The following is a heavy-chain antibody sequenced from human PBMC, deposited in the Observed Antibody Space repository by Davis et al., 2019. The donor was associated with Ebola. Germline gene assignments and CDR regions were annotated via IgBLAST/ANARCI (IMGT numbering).Heavy chain of an antibody. CDR1: GYTFTSYG. CDR2: ISAYNGNT. Sequence: AASVKVSCKASGYTFTSYGISWVRHAPGQGPEWMGWISAYNGNTNYAQKLQGRVTMTTDTSTSTAYMELRRLRSDDTAVYYCARADYYGSMYYNYGMDVWGQGTTVTVS. J-gene: IGHJ6*02. D-gene: IGHD3-22*01. V-gene: IGHV1-18*01. CDR3: ARADYYGSMYYNYGMDV.